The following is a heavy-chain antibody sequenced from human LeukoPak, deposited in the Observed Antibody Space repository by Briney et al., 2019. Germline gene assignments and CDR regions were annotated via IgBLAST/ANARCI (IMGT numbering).Heavy chain of an antibody. D-gene: IGHD3-9*01. J-gene: IGHJ6*02. CDR2: IYYSGST. CDR1: GGSISSSSYY. Sequence: PSETLSLTCTVSGGSISSSSYYWGWIRQPPGKGLEWIGGIYYSGSTYYNPSLKSRVTISVDTSKNQFSLKLSSVTAADTAVYYCATQYYDILTGYPLYGMDVWGQGTTVTVSS. CDR3: ATQYYDILTGYPLYGMDV. V-gene: IGHV4-39*01.